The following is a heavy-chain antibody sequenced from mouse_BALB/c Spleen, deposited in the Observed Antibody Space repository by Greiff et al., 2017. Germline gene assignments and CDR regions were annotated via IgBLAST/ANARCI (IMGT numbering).Heavy chain of an antibody. CDR3: ARTGYGKGNAMDY. Sequence: QVQLQQPGAELVKPGASVKLSCKASGYTFTSYWMHWVKQRPGQGLEWIGEINPSNGRTNYNEKFKSKATLTVDKSSSTAFMHLNSLTSEDSAVYYCARTGYGKGNAMDYWGQGTSVTVSS. CDR2: INPSNGRT. D-gene: IGHD2-10*02. V-gene: IGHV1S81*02. J-gene: IGHJ4*01. CDR1: GYTFTSYW.